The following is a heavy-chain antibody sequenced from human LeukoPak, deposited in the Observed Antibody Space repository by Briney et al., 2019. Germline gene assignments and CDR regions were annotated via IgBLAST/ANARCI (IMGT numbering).Heavy chain of an antibody. D-gene: IGHD1-14*01. J-gene: IGHJ4*02. CDR1: GFTFDSNW. Sequence: PGGSLRLSCAASGFTFDSNWMSSFRQAPGKGLEWVANIKQDGNEKYYVDSVKGRFTIYRDNAENSLYLQMNSLRAEDTAVYYCTRDPLTQNDYWGQGTLVTVSS. V-gene: IGHV3-7*01. CDR2: IKQDGNEK. CDR3: TRDPLTQNDY.